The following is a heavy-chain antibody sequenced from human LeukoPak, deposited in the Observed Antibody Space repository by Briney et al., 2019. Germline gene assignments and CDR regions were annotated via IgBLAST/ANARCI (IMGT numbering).Heavy chain of an antibody. V-gene: IGHV4-59*01. D-gene: IGHD6-13*01. CDR1: GGSISSYY. Sequence: SETLSLTCTVSGGSISSYYWSWIRQPPGKGLEWIGYIYYSGSTNYNPSLKSRVTISVDTSKNQFSLKLSSVTAADTAVYYCARVGIAAVRDPWYFDLWGRGTLVTVSS. CDR2: IYYSGST. CDR3: ARVGIAAVRDPWYFDL. J-gene: IGHJ2*01.